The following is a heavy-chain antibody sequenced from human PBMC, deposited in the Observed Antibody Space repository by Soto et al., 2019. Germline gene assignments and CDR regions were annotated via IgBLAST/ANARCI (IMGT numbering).Heavy chain of an antibody. Sequence: SETLSLTCAVYGGYFSDYYWSWIRQFPKKGLEWIGEIDHIGITNYNPSLKSRVAMSIDTSKNQFSLKLTSVTAADTAVYYCARGKGYSGYAYFDPWGQGTLVTVS. CDR1: GGYFSDYY. CDR3: ARGKGYSGYAYFDP. V-gene: IGHV4-34*01. CDR2: IDHIGIT. J-gene: IGHJ5*02. D-gene: IGHD5-12*01.